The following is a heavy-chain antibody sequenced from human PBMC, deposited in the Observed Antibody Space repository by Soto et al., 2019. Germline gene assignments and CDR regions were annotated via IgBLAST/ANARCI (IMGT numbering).Heavy chain of an antibody. V-gene: IGHV5-51*01. CDR3: ARNDTYYDILSGYYFDY. D-gene: IGHD3-9*01. J-gene: IGHJ4*02. Sequence: PGESLRISCKGAGYTFTIYWIALVRQMRGKVLEWMAIINPGDSDAKYSPSFQGQVTISADKSINTAYLQWSSLKASDTAMYYCARNDTYYDILSGYYFDYWGQGTLVTVSS. CDR2: INPGDSDA. CDR1: GYTFTIYW.